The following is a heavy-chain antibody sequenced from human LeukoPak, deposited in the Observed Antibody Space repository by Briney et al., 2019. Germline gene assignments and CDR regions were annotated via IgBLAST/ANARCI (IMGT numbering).Heavy chain of an antibody. D-gene: IGHD6-19*01. J-gene: IGHJ4*02. CDR1: GFTFSSYS. Sequence: PGGSLRLSCAASGFTFSSYSMNWVRQAPGKGLEWVSAISGSGGSTYYADSVKGRFTISRDNSKNTLYLQMNSLRAEDTAVYYCAKDLDSSGWYDAGYYFDYWGQGTLVTVSP. V-gene: IGHV3-23*01. CDR3: AKDLDSSGWYDAGYYFDY. CDR2: ISGSGGST.